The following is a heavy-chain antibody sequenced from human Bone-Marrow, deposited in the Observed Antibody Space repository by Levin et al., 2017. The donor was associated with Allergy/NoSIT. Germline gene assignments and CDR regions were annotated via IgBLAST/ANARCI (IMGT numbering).Heavy chain of an antibody. D-gene: IGHD6-19*01. CDR1: GGSISSYY. J-gene: IGHJ3*02. Sequence: SQTLSLTCTVSGGSISSYYWSWIRQPAGKGLEWIGRIYTSGSTNYNPSLKSRVTMSVDTSKNQFSLKLSSVTAADTAVYYCAREWSSGWSNRAFDIWGQGTMVTVSS. CDR2: IYTSGST. V-gene: IGHV4-4*07. CDR3: AREWSSGWSNRAFDI.